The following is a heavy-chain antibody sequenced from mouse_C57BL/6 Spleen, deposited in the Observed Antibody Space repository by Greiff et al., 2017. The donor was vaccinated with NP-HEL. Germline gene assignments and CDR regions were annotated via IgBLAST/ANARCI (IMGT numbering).Heavy chain of an antibody. D-gene: IGHD1-1*01. J-gene: IGHJ1*03. CDR2: IYPGGGYT. CDR1: GYTFTNYW. Sequence: QVQLKESGAELVRPGTSVTMSCKASGYTFTNYWIGWAKQRPGHGLEWIGDIYPGGGYTNYNEKFKGKATLTADKSSSTAYMQFSSLTSEDSAIYYCARYGGLGGYFDVWGTGTTVTVSS. CDR3: ARYGGLGGYFDV. V-gene: IGHV1-63*01.